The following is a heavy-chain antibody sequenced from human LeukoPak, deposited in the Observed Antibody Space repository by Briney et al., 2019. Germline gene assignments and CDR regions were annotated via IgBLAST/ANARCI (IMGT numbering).Heavy chain of an antibody. J-gene: IGHJ4*02. CDR3: ARHQGSGWQSSAYYFDY. CDR1: GFTFSSSW. Sequence: PGGSLRLSCEASGFTFSSSWMSWVRQAPGKGLEWVANIKRDGSEKYHVDSVKGRFTISRDNAKNSLYLQINSLRAEDTAVFYCARHQGSGWQSSAYYFDYWGQGTLVTVSS. D-gene: IGHD6-19*01. V-gene: IGHV3-7*02. CDR2: IKRDGSEK.